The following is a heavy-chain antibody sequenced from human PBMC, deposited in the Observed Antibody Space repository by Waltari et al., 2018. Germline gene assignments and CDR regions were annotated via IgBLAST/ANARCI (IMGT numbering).Heavy chain of an antibody. V-gene: IGHV4-38-2*01. CDR2: IYRSGST. J-gene: IGHJ3*02. CDR3: AGTRVVGSTHDAYHM. D-gene: IGHD1-26*01. Sequence: QVKLQASGPATVQPWEPLSLTCAVLSYSISSGYSWGWIRQPPGEGLELIGNIYRSGSTYYNPSLKSRVSISIDMSKNQFSRRLSSVTAADTAVYYCAGTRVVGSTHDAYHMWGLGTMVTVSS. CDR1: SYSISSGYS.